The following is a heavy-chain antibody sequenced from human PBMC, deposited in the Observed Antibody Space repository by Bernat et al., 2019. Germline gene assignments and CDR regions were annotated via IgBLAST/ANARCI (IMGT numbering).Heavy chain of an antibody. CDR1: GYTLTELS. J-gene: IGHJ4*02. Sequence: QVQLVQSGAEVKKPGASVKVSCKVSGYTLTELSMHWVRQAPGKGLEWMGGFDPEDGETIYAQKFQRRVTMTEDTSTATAYMALSSLRSEDTAVYYCATGEYCTGGVCYTTAFDYWGQGTLVTVSS. D-gene: IGHD2-8*02. CDR2: FDPEDGET. CDR3: ATGEYCTGGVCYTTAFDY. V-gene: IGHV1-24*01.